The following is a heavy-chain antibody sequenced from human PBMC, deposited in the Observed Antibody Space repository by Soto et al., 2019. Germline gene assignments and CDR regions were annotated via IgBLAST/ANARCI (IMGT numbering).Heavy chain of an antibody. V-gene: IGHV4-34*01. Sequence: TLSLTCAVYGGSFSGYYWSWIRQPPGKGLEWIGEINHSGSTNYNPSLKSRVTISVDTSKNQFSLKLSSVTAADTAVYYCARVWGYSYGYSDYWGQGTLVTVSS. D-gene: IGHD5-18*01. CDR2: INHSGST. J-gene: IGHJ4*02. CDR3: ARVWGYSYGYSDY. CDR1: GGSFSGYY.